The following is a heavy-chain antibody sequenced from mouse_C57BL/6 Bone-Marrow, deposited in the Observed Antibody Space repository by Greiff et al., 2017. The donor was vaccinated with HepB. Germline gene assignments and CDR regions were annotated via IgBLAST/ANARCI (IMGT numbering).Heavy chain of an antibody. J-gene: IGHJ2*01. CDR2: IYPRSGNT. D-gene: IGHD1-1*01. CDR1: GYTFTSYG. CDR3: ARRGVITTVVAPYYFDY. V-gene: IGHV1-81*01. Sequence: QVQLQQSGAELARPGASVKLSCKASGYTFTSYGISWVKQRTGQGLEWIGEIYPRSGNTYYNEKFKGKATLTADKSSSTAYMELRSLTSEDSAVYFCARRGVITTVVAPYYFDYWGQGTTLTVSS.